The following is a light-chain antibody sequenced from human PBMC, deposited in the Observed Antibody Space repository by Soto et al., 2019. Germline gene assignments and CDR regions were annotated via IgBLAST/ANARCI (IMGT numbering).Light chain of an antibody. Sequence: DIQMTQSPPTLSASVGDRVTITCRAGQSINRWLAWYQQKPGRAPKLLIYDVSTLQSVVPSRFSGSGSETEFILTISSLQPDDFATYYCQQYNAFYTFGQGTRVEIK. CDR2: DVS. CDR3: QQYNAFYT. V-gene: IGKV1-5*01. J-gene: IGKJ2*01. CDR1: QSINRW.